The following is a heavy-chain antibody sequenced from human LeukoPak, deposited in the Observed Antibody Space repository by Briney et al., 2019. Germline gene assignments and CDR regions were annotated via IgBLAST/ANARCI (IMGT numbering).Heavy chain of an antibody. J-gene: IGHJ4*02. CDR1: GFTFSTYA. CDR2: INRNGGST. CDR3: ARGFRNGPFDC. V-gene: IGHV3-20*04. D-gene: IGHD2-8*01. Sequence: GGSLRLSCAAPGFTFSTYAMSWVRQTPGKGLEWVSGINRNGGSTDYADSVKGRFTISRDNAKNSHFLQMNSLRVEDTALYYCARGFRNGPFDCWGQGTLVTVSS.